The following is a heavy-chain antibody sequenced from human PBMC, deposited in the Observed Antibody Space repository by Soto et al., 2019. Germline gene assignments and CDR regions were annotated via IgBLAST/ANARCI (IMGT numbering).Heavy chain of an antibody. CDR1: GGSISSGDYY. CDR2: IYYSGST. V-gene: IGHV4-30-4*01. D-gene: IGHD3-22*01. CDR3: ARAPIQYYYDSSGSSRGMDV. J-gene: IGHJ6*02. Sequence: SETLSLTCTVSGGSISSGDYYWSWIRQPPGKGLEWIGYIYYSGSTYYNPSLKSRVTISVDTSKNQFSLKLSSVTAADTAVYYCARAPIQYYYDSSGSSRGMDVWGRGTTVTVSS.